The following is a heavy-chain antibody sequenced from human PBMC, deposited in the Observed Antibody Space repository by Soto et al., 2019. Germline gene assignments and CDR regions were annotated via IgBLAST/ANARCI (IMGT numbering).Heavy chain of an antibody. D-gene: IGHD4-17*01. Sequence: QVQLVESGGGVVQPGRSLRLSCAASGFTFSSYAMHWVRQAPGKGLEGVAVISYDGSNKYYADSVKGRFTISRDNSKNTLYLQMNSLRAEDTAVYYCARDPGYGDYGGFDYWGQGTLVTVSS. CDR1: GFTFSSYA. CDR2: ISYDGSNK. J-gene: IGHJ4*02. CDR3: ARDPGYGDYGGFDY. V-gene: IGHV3-30-3*01.